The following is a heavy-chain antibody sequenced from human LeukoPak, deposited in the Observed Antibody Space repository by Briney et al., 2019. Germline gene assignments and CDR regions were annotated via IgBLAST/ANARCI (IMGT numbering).Heavy chain of an antibody. CDR2: ITRSSSAK. Sequence: GGSLRLSCVASGFTFSSYSMNWVRQAPGKGLEWVSYITRSSSAKFYANSVKGRFTISRDNAENLLYLQMNSLRAEDTAVYYCTRDQEGSDYWGQGTLVTVSS. J-gene: IGHJ4*02. CDR3: TRDQEGSDY. V-gene: IGHV3-48*01. CDR1: GFTFSSYS.